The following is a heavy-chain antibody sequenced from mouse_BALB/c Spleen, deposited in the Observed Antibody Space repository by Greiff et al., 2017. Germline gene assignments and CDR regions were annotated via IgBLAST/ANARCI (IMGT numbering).Heavy chain of an antibody. D-gene: IGHD1-1*01. CDR2: ISYSGST. CDR1: GDSITSGY. CDR3: ARGLRVPYWYFDV. V-gene: IGHV3-8*02. Sequence: EVKLMESGPSLVKPSQTLSLTCSVTGDSITSGYWNWIRKFPGNKLEYMGYISYSGSTYYNPSLKSRISITRDTSKNQYYLQLNSVTTEDTATYYCARGLRVPYWYFDVWGAGTTVTVSS. J-gene: IGHJ1*01.